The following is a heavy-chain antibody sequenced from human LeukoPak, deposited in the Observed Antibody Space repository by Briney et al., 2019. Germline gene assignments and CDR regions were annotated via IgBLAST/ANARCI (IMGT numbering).Heavy chain of an antibody. V-gene: IGHV3-74*01. J-gene: IGHJ4*02. CDR3: ARALTTSATVTTGY. CDR2: INGDGSST. CDR1: GFTFSSYW. D-gene: IGHD4-17*01. Sequence: GGSLRLSCAASGFTFSSYWMHWVRHAPGKGLVWVSRINGDGSSTTYADTVKGRFIISRDNAKSTLYLQMNSLRAEDTAMYYCARALTTSATVTTGYWGQGTLVTVSS.